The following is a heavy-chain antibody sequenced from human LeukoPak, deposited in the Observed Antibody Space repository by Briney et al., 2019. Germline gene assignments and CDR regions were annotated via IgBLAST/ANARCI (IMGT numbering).Heavy chain of an antibody. CDR1: GYTFTGYY. D-gene: IGHD2-15*01. CDR3: ARDQDCSGGSCYSSGFGY. Sequence: ASVKVSCKASGYTFTGYYVHWVRQAPGQGLEWMGWINPNSGGTNYAQKFQGRVTMTRDTSISTAYMELSRLRSDDTAVYYCARDQDCSGGSCYSSGFGYWGQGTLVTVSS. V-gene: IGHV1-2*02. CDR2: INPNSGGT. J-gene: IGHJ4*02.